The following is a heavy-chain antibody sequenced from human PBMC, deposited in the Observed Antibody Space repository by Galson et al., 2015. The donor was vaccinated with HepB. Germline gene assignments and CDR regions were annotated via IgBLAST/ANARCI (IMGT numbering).Heavy chain of an antibody. D-gene: IGHD5-12*01. CDR3: ARHFGWISDFDY. Sequence: SVKVSCKASGYTFSTFSIAWVRQAPGEGLEWMGWISAYDGSTNYAQKFQGRVTMTTETSTTTAYMELRSPRSDDTAVYYCARHFGWISDFDYWGQGTLVTVSS. CDR2: ISAYDGST. CDR1: GYTFSTFS. V-gene: IGHV1-18*01. J-gene: IGHJ4*02.